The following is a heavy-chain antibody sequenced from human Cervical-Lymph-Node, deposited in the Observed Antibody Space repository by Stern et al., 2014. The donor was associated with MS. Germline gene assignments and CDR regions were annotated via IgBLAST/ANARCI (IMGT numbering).Heavy chain of an antibody. CDR1: GFIFSKAW. J-gene: IGHJ4*02. D-gene: IGHD3-9*01. CDR3: TTLYDMGY. Sequence: EVQLVESGGGLVKPGGSLRLSCAASGFIFSKAWLSWVRQAPGKGLEWIGRIKSKTDGGTADYAAPVRGRFTISRDDSENTVYLQMNSLKVEDPGVYYCTTLYDMGYWGQGTLVTVSS. CDR2: IKSKTDGGTA. V-gene: IGHV3-15*01.